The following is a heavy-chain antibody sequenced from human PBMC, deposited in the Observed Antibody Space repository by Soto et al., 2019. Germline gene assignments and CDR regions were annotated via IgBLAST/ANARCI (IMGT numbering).Heavy chain of an antibody. CDR3: ARDRYFDFWSGYLFDY. V-gene: IGHV3-30-3*01. CDR2: ISYDGSNK. D-gene: IGHD3-3*01. CDR1: GFTFSSYA. J-gene: IGHJ4*02. Sequence: ESGGGVVQPGRSLRLSCAASGFTFSSYAMHWVRQAPGKGLEWVAVISYDGSNKYYADSVKGRFTISRDNSKNTLYLQMNSLRAEDTAVYYCARDRYFDFWSGYLFDYWGQGTLVTVSS.